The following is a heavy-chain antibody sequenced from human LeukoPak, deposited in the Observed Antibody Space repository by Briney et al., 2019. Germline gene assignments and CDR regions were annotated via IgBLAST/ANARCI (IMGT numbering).Heavy chain of an antibody. CDR3: ARGRGPYGWFDP. CDR2: INSDGSST. D-gene: IGHD3-10*01. J-gene: IGHJ5*02. Sequence: PGGSLRLSCAASGFTFSSYWMHWVRQAPGKGLVWVSNINSDGSSTNYADSVKGRFTISRDNAKNTLYLQMNSLRVEDTAEYYCARGRGPYGWFDPWGQGTLVTVSS. CDR1: GFTFSSYW. V-gene: IGHV3-74*01.